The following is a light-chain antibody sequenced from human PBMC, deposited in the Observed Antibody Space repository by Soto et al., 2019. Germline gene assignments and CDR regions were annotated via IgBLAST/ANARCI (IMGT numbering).Light chain of an antibody. CDR3: QQYNNWPRT. V-gene: IGKV3-15*01. Sequence: EIVLTQSPGTLSLSPGARATLSCRSSQSVSSNLAWYQQKPGQAPSLLIYGAFTRATGIPTRFSGSGSGTEFTLTISSLQSEDFAVYYCQQYNNWPRTFGQGTKVDI. CDR1: QSVSSN. CDR2: GAF. J-gene: IGKJ1*01.